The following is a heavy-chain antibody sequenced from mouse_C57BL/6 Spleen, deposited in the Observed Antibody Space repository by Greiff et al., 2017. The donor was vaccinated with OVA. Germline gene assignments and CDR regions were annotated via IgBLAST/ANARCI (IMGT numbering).Heavy chain of an antibody. V-gene: IGHV1-69*01. CDR3: AREAGTGFAY. J-gene: IGHJ3*01. D-gene: IGHD4-1*01. CDR2: IDPSDSYT. Sequence: QVQLQQPGAELVMPGASVKLSCKASGYTFTSYWMHWVKQRPGQGLEWIGEIDPSDSYTNYNQKFKGKSTLTVDKSSSTAYMQLSSLTSEDSAVYYCAREAGTGFAYWGQGTLVTVSA. CDR1: GYTFTSYW.